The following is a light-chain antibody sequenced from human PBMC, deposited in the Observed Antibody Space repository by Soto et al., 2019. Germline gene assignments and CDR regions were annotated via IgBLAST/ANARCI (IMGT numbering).Light chain of an antibody. V-gene: IGKV4-1*01. J-gene: IGKJ1*01. CDR2: WAS. CDR3: QQYYTNPLT. Sequence: IVLTQSPDSLAVSLGARATINCKSSQSVLYSSNNKNYLAWYQQKPGQPPKLLIYWASTRESGVPDRFSGSGSGTDFTLTISRLQAEDVAVYYCQQYYTNPLTFGQGTRV. CDR1: QSVLYSSNNKNY.